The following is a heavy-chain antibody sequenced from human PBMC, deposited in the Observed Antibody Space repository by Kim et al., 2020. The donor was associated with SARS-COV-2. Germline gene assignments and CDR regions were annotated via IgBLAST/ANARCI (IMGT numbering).Heavy chain of an antibody. CDR3: ARAGANYDILTGPPDD. CDR2: ISGSSSYI. CDR1: GFSFSTHN. V-gene: IGHV3-21*01. D-gene: IGHD3-9*01. Sequence: GGSLRLSCAASGFSFSTHNMNWVRQAPGKGLEWVSSISGSSSYIYYADSVKGRFTISRDNTKNSLFLQMNSLRAEDTGVYHCARAGANYDILTGPPDDWGQGTLVTVSS. J-gene: IGHJ4*02.